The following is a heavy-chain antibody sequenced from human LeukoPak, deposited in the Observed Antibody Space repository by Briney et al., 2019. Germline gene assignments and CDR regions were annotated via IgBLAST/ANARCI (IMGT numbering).Heavy chain of an antibody. J-gene: IGHJ4*02. D-gene: IGHD2-2*01. Sequence: ASVKVSCKASGGTFISYAISWVRQAPGQGLEWMGRINPNTGGTDYAQKFQGRVTMTRDTSISTAYMDLSRLRSDDTAVYYCARDYCSSTSCLFDYWGQGTLVTVSS. CDR1: GGTFISYA. CDR2: INPNTGGT. V-gene: IGHV1-2*06. CDR3: ARDYCSSTSCLFDY.